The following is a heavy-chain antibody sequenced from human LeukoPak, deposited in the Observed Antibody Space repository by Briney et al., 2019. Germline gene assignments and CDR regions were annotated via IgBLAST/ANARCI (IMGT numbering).Heavy chain of an antibody. J-gene: IGHJ4*02. CDR3: ARARRYCSGGSCYSGPFDY. CDR2: IIPIFGTA. V-gene: IGHV1-69*06. D-gene: IGHD2-15*01. CDR1: GYTFTSYA. Sequence: SVKVSCKASGYTFTSYAISWVRQAPGQGLEWMGGIIPIFGTANYAQKFQGRVTITADKSTSTAYMELSSLRSEDTAVYYCARARRYCSGGSCYSGPFDYWGQGTLVTVSS.